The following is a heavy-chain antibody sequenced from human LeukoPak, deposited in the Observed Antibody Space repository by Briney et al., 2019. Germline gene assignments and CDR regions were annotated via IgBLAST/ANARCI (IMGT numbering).Heavy chain of an antibody. V-gene: IGHV3-33*01. CDR2: IWYDGSNK. J-gene: IGHJ4*02. CDR1: GFTFSSYG. D-gene: IGHD3-22*01. Sequence: TGGSLRLSCAASGFTFSSYGMHWVRQAPGKGLEWVAVIWYDGSNKYYADSVKGRFTISRDNSKNTLYLQMNSLRAEDTAVYYCARDASYSSSGYHGLDYWGQGTLVTVSS. CDR3: ARDASYSSSGYHGLDY.